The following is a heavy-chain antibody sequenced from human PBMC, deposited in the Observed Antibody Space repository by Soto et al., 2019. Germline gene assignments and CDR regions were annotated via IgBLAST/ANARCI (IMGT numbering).Heavy chain of an antibody. J-gene: IGHJ2*01. Sequence: GGSLRLSCAASGFTFSSYSMNWVRQAPGKGLEWVSSISSSSSYIYYADSVKGRFTISRDNAKNSLYLQMNSLRAEDTAVYYCARDLSTGYGGNSGWYFDLWGRGTLVTVSS. CDR2: ISSSSSYI. V-gene: IGHV3-21*01. D-gene: IGHD3-9*01. CDR1: GFTFSSYS. CDR3: ARDLSTGYGGNSGWYFDL.